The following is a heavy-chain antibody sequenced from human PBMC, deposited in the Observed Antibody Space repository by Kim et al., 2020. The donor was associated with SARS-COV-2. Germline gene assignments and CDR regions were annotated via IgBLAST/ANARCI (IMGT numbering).Heavy chain of an antibody. J-gene: IGHJ4*02. CDR3: AKGPGYSYGYMDY. Sequence: GGSLRLSCAASGFTFDDYAMHWVRQAPGKGLEWVSGISWNSGSIGYADSVKGRFTISRDNAKNSLYLQMNSLRAEDTALYYCAKGPGYSYGYMDYWGQGTLVTVSS. CDR1: GFTFDDYA. CDR2: ISWNSGSI. D-gene: IGHD5-18*01. V-gene: IGHV3-9*01.